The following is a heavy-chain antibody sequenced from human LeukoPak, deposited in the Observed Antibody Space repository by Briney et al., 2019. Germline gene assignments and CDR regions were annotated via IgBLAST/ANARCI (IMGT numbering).Heavy chain of an antibody. V-gene: IGHV3-30*18. CDR2: ISYDGSNK. CDR3: VKGGDYYGSGSYGWVDY. Sequence: PGGSLRLSCAASGFTFSSYGMHWVRQAPGKGLEWVAVISYDGSNKYYADSVKGRFTVSRDNSKNTLYLQMSSLRAEDTAVYYCVKGGDYYGSGSYGWVDYWGQGTLVTVSS. J-gene: IGHJ4*02. D-gene: IGHD3-10*01. CDR1: GFTFSSYG.